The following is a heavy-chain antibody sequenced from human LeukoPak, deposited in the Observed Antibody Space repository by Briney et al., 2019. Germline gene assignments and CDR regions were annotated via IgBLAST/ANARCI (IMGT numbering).Heavy chain of an antibody. J-gene: IGHJ6*02. CDR3: ARNSFAELMLLGSAYGMDV. D-gene: IGHD2-8*01. V-gene: IGHV3-7*01. CDR1: PFTSSGHW. CDR2: IKEDESEK. Sequence: GGSLRLSCAASPFTSSGHWMSWVRQAPGKGLEWVANIKEDESEKYYLDSVKGRFTISRDNAKNSLHLQMNSLRVEDTAVYYCARNSFAELMLLGSAYGMDVWGQGTTVTVSS.